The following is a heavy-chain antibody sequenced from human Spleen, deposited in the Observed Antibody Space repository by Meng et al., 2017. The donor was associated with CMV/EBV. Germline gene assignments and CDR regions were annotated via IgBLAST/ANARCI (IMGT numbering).Heavy chain of an antibody. J-gene: IGHJ6*02. V-gene: IGHV1-69*08. Sequence: SVKVSCKASGGTFSHYTINWVRQVPGQGLEWKARIAPIGGATNYAQKFQGRLTIGADKSTSTAYMELTSLRFEDTAMYYCAREERTYSYDTSGRMEYIYYYGLDVWGQGTTVTVSS. D-gene: IGHD3-22*01. CDR2: IAPIGGAT. CDR1: GGTFSHYT. CDR3: AREERTYSYDTSGRMEYIYYYGLDV.